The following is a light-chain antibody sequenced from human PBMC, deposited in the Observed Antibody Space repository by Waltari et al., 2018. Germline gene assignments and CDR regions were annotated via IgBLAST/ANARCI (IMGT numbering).Light chain of an antibody. CDR2: AAS. CDR3: QQYSRTLLIT. CDR1: QGITSS. Sequence: DIQLTQSPASLSASVGDRVTISCRASQGITSSLAWYQQQPGKAPKLLVFAASRVQRGFPSRFRGRGSGNQYTLTISNLHPEDFATYFCQQYSRTLLITFGGGTKVEIK. J-gene: IGKJ4*01. V-gene: IGKV1-NL1*01.